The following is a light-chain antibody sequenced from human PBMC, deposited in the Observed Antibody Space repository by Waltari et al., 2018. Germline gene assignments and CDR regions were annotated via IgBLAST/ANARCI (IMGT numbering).Light chain of an antibody. V-gene: IGKV4-1*01. CDR2: WAS. J-gene: IGKJ1*01. CDR3: QQYYSISPT. CDR1: QSVLYSSNNKNY. Sequence: DIVMTQSPDSLAVSLGERATINCKSSQSVLYSSNNKNYLAWYQQKAGQPPKLLIYWASTRESGVPDRFSGSGSGTDFTLTISSLQAEDVAVYHCQQYYSISPTFRQGTKVEIK.